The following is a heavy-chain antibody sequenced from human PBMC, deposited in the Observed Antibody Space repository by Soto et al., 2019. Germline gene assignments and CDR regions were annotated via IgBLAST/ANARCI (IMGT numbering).Heavy chain of an antibody. CDR2: ISGSGGST. CDR1: GYTFSSYA. J-gene: IGHJ6*02. V-gene: IGHV3-23*01. CDR3: AKVFPSAGDIVLMVYAKRTRPSDYGMDV. Sequence: GGSLRLSCAASGYTFSSYAMSWVRQAPGKGLEWVSAISGSGGSTYYADSVKGRFTISRGNSKNTLYLQMNSLRAEDTAVYYCAKVFPSAGDIVLMVYAKRTRPSDYGMDVWGQGTTVTVSS. D-gene: IGHD2-8*01.